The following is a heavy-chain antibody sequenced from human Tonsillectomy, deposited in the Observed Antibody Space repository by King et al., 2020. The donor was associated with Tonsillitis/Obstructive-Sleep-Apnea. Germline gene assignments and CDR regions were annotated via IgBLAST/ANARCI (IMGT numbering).Heavy chain of an antibody. CDR3: ARMAITTRYSGSYYAVHYFDY. D-gene: IGHD1-26*01. J-gene: IGHJ4*02. CDR2: IDWDDYK. V-gene: IGHV2-70*15. CDR1: GFSLSTSGMC. Sequence: VTLKESGPALVKPTQTLTLTCTFSGFSLSTSGMCVSWIRQPPGKALEWLARIDWDDYKYYSTSLKTRLTISKDTSKNQVVLTMTNMDPVETATYYCARMAITTRYSGSYYAVHYFDYWGQGTLVTVSS.